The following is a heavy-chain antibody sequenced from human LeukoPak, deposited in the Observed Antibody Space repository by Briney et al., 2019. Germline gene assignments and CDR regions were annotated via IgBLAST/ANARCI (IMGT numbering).Heavy chain of an antibody. Sequence: GGSLRLSCAASGFTFSSYSMNWVRQAPGQGLEWVSVIYSDGSTYYADSVKGRFTISRDNSKNTLDLQMTGLRAEDTAVYYCARERGRGRDSPWFDYWGQGTLVTVSS. V-gene: IGHV3-53*01. CDR3: ARERGRGRDSPWFDY. CDR2: IYSDGST. J-gene: IGHJ4*02. CDR1: GFTFSSYS. D-gene: IGHD1-26*01.